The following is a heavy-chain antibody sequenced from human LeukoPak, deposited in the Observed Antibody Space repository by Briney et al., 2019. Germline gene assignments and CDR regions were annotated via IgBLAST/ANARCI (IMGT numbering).Heavy chain of an antibody. D-gene: IGHD2-8*01. V-gene: IGHV3-30*04. CDR1: GFTFSSYA. J-gene: IGHJ4*02. Sequence: GGSLRLSCAASGFTFSSYAMHWVRQAPGKGLEWVAVISYDGSNKYYADSVKGRFTISRDNSKNTLYLQINSLRAEDTAVYYCARTNGVDASDYWGQGTLVTVSS. CDR3: ARTNGVDASDY. CDR2: ISYDGSNK.